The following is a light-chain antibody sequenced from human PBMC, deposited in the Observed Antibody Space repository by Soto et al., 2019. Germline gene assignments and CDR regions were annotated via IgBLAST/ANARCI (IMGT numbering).Light chain of an antibody. CDR3: CSYVGSASFDVV. V-gene: IGLV2-23*02. J-gene: IGLJ3*02. CDR1: TSDVGNYNL. CDR2: GVT. Sequence: QSALTQPASLSGSPGQSITISCTGSTSDVGNYNLVSWYQQHPGRAPTLIIYGVTKRPSGVSHRFSGSKSGNTASLTISGLQPDDEAHYYCCSYVGSASFDVVFGGGTKL.